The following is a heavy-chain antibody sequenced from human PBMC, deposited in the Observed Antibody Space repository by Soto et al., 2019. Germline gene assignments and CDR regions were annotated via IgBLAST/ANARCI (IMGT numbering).Heavy chain of an antibody. J-gene: IGHJ4*02. D-gene: IGHD3-16*01. V-gene: IGHV1-18*01. CDR2: ISAYNGNT. CDR1: GFTFTSYA. CDR3: ARDFTGWPPDGVDS. Sequence: QVHLVQSGAEVKKPGASVKVSCKASGFTFTSYAITWVRQAPGQGLEWMGWISAYNGNTNYAQNLQGRGTMATESSTSTAYMELGSLTSDDTAVYYCARDFTGWPPDGVDSGGQGTLVTVSS.